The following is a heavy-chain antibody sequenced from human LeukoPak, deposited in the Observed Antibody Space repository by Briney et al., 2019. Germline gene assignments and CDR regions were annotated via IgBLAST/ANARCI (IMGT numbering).Heavy chain of an antibody. CDR3: ARDPTLYGYVYRAFDI. D-gene: IGHD3-16*01. V-gene: IGHV3-7*01. CDR2: IKQDGSEK. J-gene: IGHJ3*02. CDR1: GFTFSSYW. Sequence: GGSLRLSCAASGFTFSSYWMSWVRQAPGKGLEWVANIKQDGSEKYSVGSVKGRFIISRDNAKKSLYLKMNSLRAEDTAVYYCARDPTLYGYVYRAFDIWGQGTMVTVSS.